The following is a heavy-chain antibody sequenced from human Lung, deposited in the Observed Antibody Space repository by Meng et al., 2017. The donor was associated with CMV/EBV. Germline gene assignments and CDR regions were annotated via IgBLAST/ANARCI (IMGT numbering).Heavy chain of an antibody. CDR3: ARVVTALWGYYFDY. V-gene: IGHV4-4*02. Sequence: VPVAESGLWPLKPSVTLPCTGAVAGVALSSSTWWRRVRQPPGKVLEWIVEIYHSGSTTYNPSLKSRVTISVDKSKNQFSLKLSSVTAADTAVYYCARVVTALWGYYFDYWGQGTLVTVSS. D-gene: IGHD2-21*02. CDR1: GVALSSSTW. J-gene: IGHJ4*02. CDR2: IYHSGST.